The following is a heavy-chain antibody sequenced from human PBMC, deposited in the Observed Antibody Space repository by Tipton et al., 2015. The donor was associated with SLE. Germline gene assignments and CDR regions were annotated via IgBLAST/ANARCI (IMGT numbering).Heavy chain of an antibody. CDR3: ATKWQLMGTAGDY. J-gene: IGHJ4*02. V-gene: IGHV3-23*01. Sequence: SLRLSCAASGFSFGRYVMSWVRQAPGKGLEWVSSISGSGGGTNYADSAKGRFAISGDNSKNTLYLQMNSLRADDTAVYFCATKWQLMGTAGDYWGQGTLVIVSS. CDR1: GFSFGRYV. CDR2: ISGSGGGT. D-gene: IGHD1/OR15-1a*01.